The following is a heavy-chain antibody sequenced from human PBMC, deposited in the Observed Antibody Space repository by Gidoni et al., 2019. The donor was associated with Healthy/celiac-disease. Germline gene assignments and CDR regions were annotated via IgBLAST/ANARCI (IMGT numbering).Heavy chain of an antibody. Sequence: QVQLVQSGAEVKKPGASVKVSCKASGYTFTGYYMHWVRQAPGQGLEWMGWINPNSGGTNYAQKFQGRVTMTRDTSISTAYMELSRLRSDDTAVYYCARHPSITMVRGGVYGMDVWGQGTTVTVSS. J-gene: IGHJ6*02. CDR1: GYTFTGYY. D-gene: IGHD3-10*01. V-gene: IGHV1-2*02. CDR3: ARHPSITMVRGGVYGMDV. CDR2: INPNSGGT.